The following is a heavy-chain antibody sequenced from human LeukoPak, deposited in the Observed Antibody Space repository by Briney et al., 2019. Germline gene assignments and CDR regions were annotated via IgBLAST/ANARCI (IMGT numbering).Heavy chain of an antibody. J-gene: IGHJ4*02. CDR3: AKGATPFLYDFSEKFDY. Sequence: GGSLRLSCAASGFTFSNAWMSWVRQAPGKGLEWVGSIKSKTDGGTTDYAAPVKGRFTISRDDSKNTLYLQMNSLRAEDTAVYYCAKGATPFLYDFSEKFDYWGQGTLVTVSS. CDR1: GFTFSNAW. D-gene: IGHD3-3*01. V-gene: IGHV3-15*01. CDR2: IKSKTDGGTT.